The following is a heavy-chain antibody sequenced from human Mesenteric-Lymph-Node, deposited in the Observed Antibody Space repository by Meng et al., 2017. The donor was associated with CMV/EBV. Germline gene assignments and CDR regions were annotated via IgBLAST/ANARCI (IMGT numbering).Heavy chain of an antibody. D-gene: IGHD3-22*01. J-gene: IGHJ3*02. CDR3: ARDDREDDAFDI. CDR2: VACCSNNI. V-gene: IGHV3-21*06. CDR1: GFTFSFYG. Sequence: GGSLRLSCAVSGFTFSFYGVTWVRQAPGKGLEWVACVACCSNNIYYADSVRGRLTISRDSAKNSLYLQMNSLRAEDTAVYYCARDDREDDAFDIWGQGTMVTVSS.